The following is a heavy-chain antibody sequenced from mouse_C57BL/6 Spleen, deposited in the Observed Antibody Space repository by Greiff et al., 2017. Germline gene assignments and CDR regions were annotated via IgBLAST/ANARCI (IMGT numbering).Heavy chain of an antibody. CDR1: GYAFSSSW. D-gene: IGHD1-1*01. CDR3: AREEGYYGSSPDY. J-gene: IGHJ2*01. V-gene: IGHV1-82*01. Sequence: VQVVESGPELVKPGASVKISCKASGYAFSSSWMNWVKQRPGKGLEWIGRIYPGDGDTNYNGKFKGKATLTADKSSSTAYMQLSSLTSEDSAVYFCAREEGYYGSSPDYWGQGTTLTVSS. CDR2: IYPGDGDT.